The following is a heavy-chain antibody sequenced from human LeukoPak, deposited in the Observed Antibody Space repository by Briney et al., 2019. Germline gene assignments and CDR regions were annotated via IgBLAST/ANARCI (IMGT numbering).Heavy chain of an antibody. CDR1: GFTFSSYA. CDR3: ATWAASLPFDY. CDR2: VSYDGGDE. Sequence: GGSLRLSCAASGFTFSSYAMSWVRQAPGKGLEWLAVVSYDGGDEYYADSLKGRFTISIDNSKNTVYLQMNSLRPEDTAMYFCATWAASLPFDYWGQGTLVIVSS. V-gene: IGHV3-30*03. D-gene: IGHD2-15*01. J-gene: IGHJ4*02.